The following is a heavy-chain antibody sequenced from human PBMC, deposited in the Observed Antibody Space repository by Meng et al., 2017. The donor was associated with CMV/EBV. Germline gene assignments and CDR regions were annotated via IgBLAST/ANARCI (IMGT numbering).Heavy chain of an antibody. CDR1: GDSFSSNSAA. J-gene: IGHJ4*02. V-gene: IGHV6-1*01. CDR3: ARDSEQLVSFDY. Sequence: SDTLSLTCAISGDSFSSNSAAWNWFRQTPSKGLEWLGRTYYRSKWDNDYAVSVKSRININPDTSKNQFSLQLNSVTPEDTAVYYCARDSEQLVSFDYWGQGTLVTVSS. D-gene: IGHD6-6*01. CDR2: TYYRSKWDN.